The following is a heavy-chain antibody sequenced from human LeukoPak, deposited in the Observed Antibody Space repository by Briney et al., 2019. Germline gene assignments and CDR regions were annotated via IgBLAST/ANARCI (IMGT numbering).Heavy chain of an antibody. CDR3: ASARDLTYCSSTSCLLYYYYMDV. D-gene: IGHD2-2*01. V-gene: IGHV3-48*01. J-gene: IGHJ6*03. CDR1: GFTFSSYS. Sequence: GGSLRLSCAASGFTFSSYSMSWVRQAPGKGLGWVSYIISSSSTIYYADSVKGRFTISRDNAKNSLYLQMNSLRAEEMAVYYCASARDLTYCSSTSCLLYYYYMDVWGKGTTVTVSS. CDR2: IISSSSTI.